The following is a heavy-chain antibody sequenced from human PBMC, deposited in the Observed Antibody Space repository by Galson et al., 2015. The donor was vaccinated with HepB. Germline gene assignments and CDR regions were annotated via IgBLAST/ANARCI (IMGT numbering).Heavy chain of an antibody. CDR2: ISSNGGST. D-gene: IGHD3-10*01. V-gene: IGHV3-64D*06. J-gene: IGHJ2*01. CDR3: VKDHGRLWFGESPTRYFDL. CDR1: GFTFSSYA. Sequence: SLRLSCAASGFTFSSYAMHWVRQAPGKGLEYVSAISSNGGSTYYADSVKGRFTISGDNSKNTLYLQMSSLRAEDTAVYYCVKDHGRLWFGESPTRYFDLWGRGTLVTVSS.